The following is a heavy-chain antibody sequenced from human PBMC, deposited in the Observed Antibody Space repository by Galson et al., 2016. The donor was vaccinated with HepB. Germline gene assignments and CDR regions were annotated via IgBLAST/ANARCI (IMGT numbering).Heavy chain of an antibody. CDR1: GGSVSSSTYY. D-gene: IGHD1-7*01. Sequence: SETLSLTCSVSGGSVSSSTYYWAWIRQSPGKELEWIGSALYGDSTPYNPSLKSRVTISIDTSNNQIPLNLGFVTAADTAVYYCARHVNWNLNNMDVRGRGTSVTVSS. J-gene: IGHJ6*04. V-gene: IGHV4-39*01. CDR3: ARHVNWNLNNMDV. CDR2: ALYGDST.